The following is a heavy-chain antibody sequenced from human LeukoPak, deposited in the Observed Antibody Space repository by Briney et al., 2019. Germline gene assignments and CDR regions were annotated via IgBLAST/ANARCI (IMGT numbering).Heavy chain of an antibody. J-gene: IGHJ4*02. CDR1: GFTSSAYD. Sequence: PGESLRLSCAASGFTSSAYDMHWVRQITGGGLEWVSTSGTVGDTFYSDSVKGRFTISRENAKNSVHLQMNSLRVDDSAIYFCVRAAMPYIINGRRFDYWGQGTLATVSS. D-gene: IGHD2-2*01. CDR2: SGTVGDT. V-gene: IGHV3-13*04. CDR3: VRAAMPYIINGRRFDY.